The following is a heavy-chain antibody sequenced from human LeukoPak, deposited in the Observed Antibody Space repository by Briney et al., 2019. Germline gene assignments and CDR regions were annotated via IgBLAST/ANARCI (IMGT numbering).Heavy chain of an antibody. CDR2: IYYSGST. Sequence: SETLSLTCTVSGGSISSYYWSWIRQPPGKGLEWIGYIYYSGSTYYNPSLKSRVTISVDTSKNQFSLKLSSVTAADTAVYYCAREYSSSSGKTFDIWGQGTMVTVSS. V-gene: IGHV4-59*01. D-gene: IGHD6-6*01. J-gene: IGHJ3*02. CDR3: AREYSSSSGKTFDI. CDR1: GGSISSYY.